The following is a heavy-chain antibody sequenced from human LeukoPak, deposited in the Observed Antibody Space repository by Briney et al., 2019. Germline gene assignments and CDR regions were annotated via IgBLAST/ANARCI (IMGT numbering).Heavy chain of an antibody. CDR1: GFTFSAYE. D-gene: IGHD3-9*01. J-gene: IGHJ4*02. CDR3: ANGPQYNILTGFYKVRSHLDY. Sequence: GGSLRLSCAASGFTFSAYEMNWVRQAPGKGLEWVAFIRYDGSNRHYADSVKGRFTISRDNSKNMLHLQMNSLRAEDTAVYYCANGPQYNILTGFYKVRSHLDYWGQGTLVTVSS. V-gene: IGHV3-30*02. CDR2: IRYDGSNR.